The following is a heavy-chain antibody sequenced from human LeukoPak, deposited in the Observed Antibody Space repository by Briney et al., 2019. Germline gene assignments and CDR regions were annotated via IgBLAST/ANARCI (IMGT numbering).Heavy chain of an antibody. Sequence: SGGSLRLSCAASGLTFSSYTMSWVRQAPGKGLEWVSAISAGGGNTYYADSVKGRFTISRDNAKNSLYLQMNSLRAEDTAVYYCARSYYDYVWGSSSPDDYWGQGTLVTVSS. CDR3: ARSYYDYVWGSSSPDDY. CDR2: ISAGGGNT. D-gene: IGHD3-16*01. CDR1: GLTFSSYT. V-gene: IGHV3-23*01. J-gene: IGHJ4*02.